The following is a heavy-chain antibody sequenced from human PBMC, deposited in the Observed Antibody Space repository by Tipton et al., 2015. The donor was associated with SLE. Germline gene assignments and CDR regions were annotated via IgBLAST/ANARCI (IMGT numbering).Heavy chain of an antibody. D-gene: IGHD3-22*01. Sequence: TLSLTCAVYGGSFSDYYWSWIRQPPGKGLEWIGGINHSGSTNYNPSLKSRVTISVDTSKNQFSLKLSSVTAADTAVYYCARDRDSRGSFDYWGQGTLVTVSS. J-gene: IGHJ4*02. CDR1: GGSFSDYY. CDR2: INHSGST. CDR3: ARDRDSRGSFDY. V-gene: IGHV4-34*01.